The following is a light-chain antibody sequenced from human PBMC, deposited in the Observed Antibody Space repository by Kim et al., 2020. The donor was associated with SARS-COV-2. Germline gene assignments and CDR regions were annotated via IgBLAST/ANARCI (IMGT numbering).Light chain of an antibody. CDR2: EDT. J-gene: IGLJ3*02. CDR1: SGNIASNY. V-gene: IGLV6-57*04. Sequence: NFMLTQPHSVSGSPGKTVTISCTRSSGNIASNYMQWYQQRPGSAPTIVIYEDTQRPSGVPDRFSGSIDSSSNSASLTISGLKTEDEADYYCQSYDNTNQVFGGGTQLTVL. CDR3: QSYDNTNQV.